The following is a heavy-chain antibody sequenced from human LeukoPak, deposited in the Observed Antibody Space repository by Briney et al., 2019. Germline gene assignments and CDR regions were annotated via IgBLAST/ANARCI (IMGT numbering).Heavy chain of an antibody. CDR3: ARDQDSIGYGENLY. Sequence: GASVKVSCKASGYSFTNYYIHWVRQAPGQGPEWMGRINPSGGGTSYAQKFQGRVTMTRDMSTSTVYMELSSLRSEDTAVYYCARDQDSIGYGENLYWGQGILVTVSS. CDR2: INPSGGGT. CDR1: GYSFTNYY. D-gene: IGHD5-18*01. V-gene: IGHV1-46*01. J-gene: IGHJ4*02.